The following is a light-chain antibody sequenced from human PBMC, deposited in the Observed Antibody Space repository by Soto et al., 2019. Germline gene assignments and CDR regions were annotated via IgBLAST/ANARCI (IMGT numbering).Light chain of an antibody. CDR3: SSFTGSSYV. V-gene: IGLV2-14*03. CDR1: SSDVGNNNY. CDR2: DVT. Sequence: QSALTQPASVSGSPGQSITISCTGTSSDVGNNNYVSWYQHNPGRAPKVMICDVTNRPSGVSNRFSGSKSGNTASQTISGLQAEDEADYYCSSFTGSSYVFGTGTKLTVL. J-gene: IGLJ1*01.